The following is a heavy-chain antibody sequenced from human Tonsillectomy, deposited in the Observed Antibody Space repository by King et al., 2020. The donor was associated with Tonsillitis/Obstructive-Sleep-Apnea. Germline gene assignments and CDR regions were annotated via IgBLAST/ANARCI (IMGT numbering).Heavy chain of an antibody. CDR2: VFPGDSDT. V-gene: IGHV5-51*01. CDR1: GYRFTSQW. CDR3: VRHGDDYKPPDH. D-gene: IGHD2-21*01. J-gene: IGHJ4*02. Sequence: QLVQSGAEVRKLGESLKISCKGSGYRFTSQWIGWVRQMPGKGLEWMGVVFPGDSDTRYSPSFQGHVTISADESISTAYLQWSSLKASDTAIYYCVRHGDDYKPPDHWGQGTRVTVSS.